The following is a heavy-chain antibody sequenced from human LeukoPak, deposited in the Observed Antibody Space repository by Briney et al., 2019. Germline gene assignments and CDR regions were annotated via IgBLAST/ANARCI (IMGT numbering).Heavy chain of an antibody. Sequence: SETLSLTCTVSGGSISSYYWSWIRQPAGKGLKWIGRIYTSGSTNYNPSLKSRVTMSVDTSKNQFSLKLSSVTAADTAVYYCARDRTMVRGVIRTGIDYWGQGTLVTVSS. J-gene: IGHJ4*02. CDR2: IYTSGST. CDR3: ARDRTMVRGVIRTGIDY. V-gene: IGHV4-4*07. D-gene: IGHD3-10*01. CDR1: GGSISSYY.